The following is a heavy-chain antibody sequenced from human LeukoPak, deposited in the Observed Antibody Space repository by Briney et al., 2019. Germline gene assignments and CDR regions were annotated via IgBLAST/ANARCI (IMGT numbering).Heavy chain of an antibody. D-gene: IGHD3-22*01. CDR3: ARHRGYDRSGHYFVDAFDI. CDR2: MSTSGST. CDR1: GGSISSYY. Sequence: SETLSLTCTVSGGSISSYYWSWIRQPPGKGLEWIGYMSTSGSTNYNPSLMSRVTISLDTSKNQFSPKLNSVTAADTAVYYCARHRGYDRSGHYFVDAFDIWGQGTMVTVSS. J-gene: IGHJ3*02. V-gene: IGHV4-4*09.